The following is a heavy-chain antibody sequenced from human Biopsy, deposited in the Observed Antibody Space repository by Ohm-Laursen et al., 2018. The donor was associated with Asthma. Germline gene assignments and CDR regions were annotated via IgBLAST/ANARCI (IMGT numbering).Heavy chain of an antibody. V-gene: IGHV4-39*01. Sequence: SDTLPLTCSLSSGSGGYMRSGNYYWGWIRQPPGKGLEWIGSIYYSGTTYYNPSLESRVTVSADTSKNQFFLKLTSVTAADTAVYYCVRGSSSWHHGPFHYYYGLDAWGQGTTATVSS. CDR3: VRGSSSWHHGPFHYYYGLDA. D-gene: IGHD6-13*01. CDR1: SGSGGYMRSGNYY. CDR2: IYYSGTT. J-gene: IGHJ6*02.